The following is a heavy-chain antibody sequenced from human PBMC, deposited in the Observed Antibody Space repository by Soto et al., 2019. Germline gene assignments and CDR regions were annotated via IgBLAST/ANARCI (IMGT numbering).Heavy chain of an antibody. D-gene: IGHD5-18*01. CDR3: VSDRGYGHASVPYS. Sequence: QAHLVESGGGVVQPGRSLRLSCAASGFTFTSYGMHWVSQAPGTRLEWGAVISYDGGLQHYADSVKGRFTSSRDNSKNMVLLQMNILRAEDTAVYYCVSDRGYGHASVPYSWGQGTLVSVSS. CDR1: GFTFTSYG. V-gene: IGHV3-30*03. CDR2: ISYDGGLQ. J-gene: IGHJ4*02.